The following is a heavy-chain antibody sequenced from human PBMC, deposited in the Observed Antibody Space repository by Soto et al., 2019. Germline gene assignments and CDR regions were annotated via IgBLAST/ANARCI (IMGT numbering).Heavy chain of an antibody. D-gene: IGHD5-12*01. CDR2: IYSGGGT. CDR3: ARGCGMATIGY. J-gene: IGHJ4*02. CDR1: GFTVSSNY. V-gene: IGHV3-53*02. Sequence: EVQLVETGGGLIQPGGSLTLSCAASGFTVSSNYMSWVRQAPGKGLEWVSVIYSGGGTDYADSVKGRFTISRDNSNNTLYLQMNSLRAEDTAVYYCARGCGMATIGYWGQGTLVTVSS.